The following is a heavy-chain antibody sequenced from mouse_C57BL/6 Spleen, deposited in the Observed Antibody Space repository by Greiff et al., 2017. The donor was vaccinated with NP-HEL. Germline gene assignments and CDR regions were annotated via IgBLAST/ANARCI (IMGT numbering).Heavy chain of an antibody. CDR1: GYSFTGYY. CDR3: ARKELLGFDY. J-gene: IGHJ2*01. V-gene: IGHV1-42*01. Sequence: EVQLQQSGPELVKPGASVKISCKASGYSFTGYYMNWVKQSPEKSLEWIGEINPSTGGTTYNQKFKAKATLTVDKSSSTAYMQLKSLTSEDSAVYYCARKELLGFDYWGQGTTLTVSS. CDR2: INPSTGGT. D-gene: IGHD2-1*01.